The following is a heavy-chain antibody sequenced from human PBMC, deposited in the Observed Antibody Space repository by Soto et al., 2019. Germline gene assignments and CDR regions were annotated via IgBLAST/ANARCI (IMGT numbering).Heavy chain of an antibody. Sequence: SETLSLTCAVYGGSFSGYYWSWIRQPPGKGLEWIGEINHSGSTNYNPSLKSRVTISVDTSKNQFSLKLSSVTAADTAVYYCARLAPYYYDSSGYDNFVSRSDYWGQGTLVTVSS. CDR2: INHSGST. D-gene: IGHD3-22*01. J-gene: IGHJ4*02. V-gene: IGHV4-34*01. CDR3: ARLAPYYYDSSGYDNFVSRSDY. CDR1: GGSFSGYY.